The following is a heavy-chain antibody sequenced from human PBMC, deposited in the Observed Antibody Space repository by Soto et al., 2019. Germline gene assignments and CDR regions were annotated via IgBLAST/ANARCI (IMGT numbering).Heavy chain of an antibody. CDR3: ARTRSFTLGFYYDGMDV. D-gene: IGHD6-6*01. CDR1: GYSFASYW. V-gene: IGHV5-51*01. CDR2: IYPGDSDT. Sequence: GESLKISCQGSGYSFASYWIGWVRQMPGEDLEWMGIIYPGDSDTRYSPSFQGQVTISADKSLRTAYLQWTSLKASDTALYYCARTRSFTLGFYYDGMDVWGQGTTVTVSS. J-gene: IGHJ6*02.